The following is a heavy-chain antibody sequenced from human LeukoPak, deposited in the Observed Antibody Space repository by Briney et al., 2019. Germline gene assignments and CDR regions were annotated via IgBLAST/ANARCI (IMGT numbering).Heavy chain of an antibody. CDR1: GFTFSTYA. Sequence: GGSLRLSCAASGFTFSTYAMSWVRQAPGKGLEWVSVISGSGGTTKYGDSVQGRFTISRDNSKNTLHLQMNSLRAEDTAVYYCAVGHIGAVIGIPHASYFDYWGQGTLVTVSS. D-gene: IGHD2-21*01. CDR2: ISGSGGTT. V-gene: IGHV3-23*01. CDR3: AVGHIGAVIGIPHASYFDY. J-gene: IGHJ4*02.